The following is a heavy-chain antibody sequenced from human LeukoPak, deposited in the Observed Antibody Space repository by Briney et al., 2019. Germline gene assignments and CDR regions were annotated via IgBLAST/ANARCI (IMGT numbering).Heavy chain of an antibody. CDR1: GFTFSSYA. CDR3: ARISAYDDY. J-gene: IGHJ4*02. V-gene: IGHV3-23*01. Sequence: GGSLRLSCAASGFTFSSYAMSWVRQAPGKGLEWVSAISGSGGSTYYTDSVKGRFTISRDNSKNTLFLQMNSLRAEDTAVYYCARISAYDDYWGQGTLVTVSS. D-gene: IGHD5-12*01. CDR2: ISGSGGST.